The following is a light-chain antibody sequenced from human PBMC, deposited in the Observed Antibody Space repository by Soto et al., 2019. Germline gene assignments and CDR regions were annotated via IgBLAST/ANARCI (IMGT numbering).Light chain of an antibody. Sequence: QSVLTQPPSVSGAPGQRVTISCTGSSSNIGAGYDVHWYQQLPGTAPKLLIYGNSNRPSGVPDRFSGSKSGTSASLAITGLQAEDEVDYYSQSYNSSLSGYVFGTGTKLTVL. J-gene: IGLJ1*01. CDR3: QSYNSSLSGYV. CDR2: GNS. V-gene: IGLV1-40*01. CDR1: SSNIGAGYD.